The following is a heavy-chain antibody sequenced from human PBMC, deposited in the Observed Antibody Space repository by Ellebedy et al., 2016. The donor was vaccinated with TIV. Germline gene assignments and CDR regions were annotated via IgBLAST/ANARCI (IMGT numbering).Heavy chain of an antibody. CDR1: GFTFSDYY. D-gene: IGHD1-1*01. V-gene: IGHV3-11*01. J-gene: IGHJ5*02. CDR2: ISNSGSTI. CDR3: ARDARFNDQQHKWFDP. Sequence: SLKISCAASGFTFSDYYMIWIRQAPGKGLEWVSYISNSGSTIYYADSVKGRFTISRDNAKNSLSLLMNSLRAEDTAVYYCARDARFNDQQHKWFDPWGQGTLVTVSS.